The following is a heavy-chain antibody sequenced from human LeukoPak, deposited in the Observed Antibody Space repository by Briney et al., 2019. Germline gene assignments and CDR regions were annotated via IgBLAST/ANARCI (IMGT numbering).Heavy chain of an antibody. V-gene: IGHV3-21*01. J-gene: IGHJ5*02. CDR3: AREMLAAVAAQS. D-gene: IGHD6-19*01. Sequence: PGGSLRLSCAASGFTFSSYSMNWVRQAPGKELEWVSSITSSSSYIYYADSVKGRFTISRDNAKNSLYLQMNSLRAEDTAVYYCAREMLAAVAAQSWGQGTLVTVSS. CDR1: GFTFSSYS. CDR2: ITSSSSYI.